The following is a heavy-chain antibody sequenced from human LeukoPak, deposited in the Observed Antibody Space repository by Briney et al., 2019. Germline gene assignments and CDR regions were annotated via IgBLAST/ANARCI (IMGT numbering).Heavy chain of an antibody. CDR3: ATYSGYPRNWFDP. Sequence: KPSETLSLTCTVSGGSISSYYWSWIRQPPGKGLEWIGYIYYSGSTYYNPSLKSRVTISVDTSKNQFSLKLSSVTAADTAVYYCATYSGYPRNWFDPWGQGTLVTVSS. V-gene: IGHV4-59*08. CDR1: GGSISSYY. D-gene: IGHD5-12*01. CDR2: IYYSGST. J-gene: IGHJ5*02.